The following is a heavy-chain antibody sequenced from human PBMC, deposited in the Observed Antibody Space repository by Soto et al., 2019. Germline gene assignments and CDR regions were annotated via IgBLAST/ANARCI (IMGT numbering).Heavy chain of an antibody. CDR1: GYSFTSYW. V-gene: IGHV5-51*01. D-gene: IGHD1-26*01. J-gene: IGHJ3*02. CDR3: ARQGSYYVTKDAFDI. Sequence: PGESLKISCKGSGYSFTSYWIGWVRQMPEKGLEWMGIIYPGDSDTRYSPSFQGQVTISADKSISTAYLQWSSLKASDTAMYYCARQGSYYVTKDAFDIWGQGTMVTVSS. CDR2: IYPGDSDT.